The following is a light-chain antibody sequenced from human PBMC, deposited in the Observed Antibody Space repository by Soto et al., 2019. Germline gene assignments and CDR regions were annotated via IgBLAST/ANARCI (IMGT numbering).Light chain of an antibody. CDR2: QDS. V-gene: IGLV3-1*01. CDR3: QAWDRTTAI. CDR1: KLGDKY. Sequence: SYELTQPPSVSVSPGQTASITCAGDKLGDKYASWYQQKPGQSPVLVIYQDSKRPSGIPERFSGSNSGNTATLTISGTQAMDEADYYCQAWDRTTAIFGGGTKLTVL. J-gene: IGLJ2*01.